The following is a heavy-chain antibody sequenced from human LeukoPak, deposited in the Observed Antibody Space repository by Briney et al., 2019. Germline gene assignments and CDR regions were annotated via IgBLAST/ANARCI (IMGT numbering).Heavy chain of an antibody. J-gene: IGHJ4*02. D-gene: IGHD2-21*02. V-gene: IGHV3-30*02. CDR3: AKDRTALTVTAPDY. CDR1: GFTFSSHG. CDR2: IRYDGSNK. Sequence: PGGSLRLSCAASGFTFSSHGMHWVRQAPGQGLEWVAFIRYDGSNKYYADSVKGRFTISRDNSKNTLYLQMNSLRAEDTAGYYCAKDRTALTVTAPDYWGQGTLVTVSS.